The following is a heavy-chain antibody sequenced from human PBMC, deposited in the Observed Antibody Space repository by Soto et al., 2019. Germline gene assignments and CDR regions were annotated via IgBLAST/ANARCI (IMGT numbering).Heavy chain of an antibody. Sequence: GSLRLSCAASGFTFSNAWMSWVRQAPGKGLEWVGRIKSKTDGGTTDYAAPVKGRFTISRDDSENTLYLQMNSLKTEDTAVYYCTTGPDTTGGYGMDVWGQGTTVTVSS. CDR1: GFTFSNAW. CDR2: IKSKTDGGTT. V-gene: IGHV3-15*01. D-gene: IGHD4-17*01. CDR3: TTGPDTTGGYGMDV. J-gene: IGHJ6*02.